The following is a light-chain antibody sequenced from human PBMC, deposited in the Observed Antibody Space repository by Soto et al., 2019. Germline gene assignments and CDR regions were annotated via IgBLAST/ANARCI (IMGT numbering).Light chain of an antibody. CDR1: QSVSSY. CDR2: DAS. V-gene: IGKV3-11*01. Sequence: EIVLTQSPATLSVSPGERATLSCRASQSVSSYLAWLQQKPGQAPRRLIYDASNRATGIPARFSGSGSGTDFTLTISSLEPEDFAVYYCQQRSKWPLTFGGGTKVEIK. CDR3: QQRSKWPLT. J-gene: IGKJ4*01.